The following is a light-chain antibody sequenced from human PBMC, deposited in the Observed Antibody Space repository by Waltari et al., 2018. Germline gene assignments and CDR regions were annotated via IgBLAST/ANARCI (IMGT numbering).Light chain of an antibody. V-gene: IGLV1-40*01. Sequence: QSVLTQPPSVSGAPGQRVTISCTGSGSNTRAGHEFHWYQQPPRAAPKLLIYGSTSRPLGVPDRFFGSTSGTSASLVIIGLQAEDEGDYYCQSYDTSLSVVFGGGTKLTVL. CDR1: GSNTRAGHE. J-gene: IGLJ3*02. CDR2: GST. CDR3: QSYDTSLSVV.